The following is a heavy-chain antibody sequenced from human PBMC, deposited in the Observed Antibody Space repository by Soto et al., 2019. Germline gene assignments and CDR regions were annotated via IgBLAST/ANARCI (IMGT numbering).Heavy chain of an antibody. CDR2: IYSGGST. CDR3: ARAFVVAATYYYGMDV. J-gene: IGHJ6*02. Sequence: EVQLVESGGGLIQPGGSLRLSCAASGFTVSSNYMSWVRQAPGKGLEWVSVIYSGGSTYYADSVKGRFTSSRDNSKNTLYLQMNSLRAEDTAVYYCARAFVVAATYYYGMDVWGQGTTVTVSS. V-gene: IGHV3-53*01. CDR1: GFTVSSNY. D-gene: IGHD2-15*01.